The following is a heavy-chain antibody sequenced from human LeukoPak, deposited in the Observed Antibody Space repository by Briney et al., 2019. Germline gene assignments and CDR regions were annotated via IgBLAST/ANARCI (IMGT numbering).Heavy chain of an antibody. J-gene: IGHJ4*02. CDR3: ARDTYYYDSSGYYYFDY. Sequence: SETLSLTCAVFGGSITTYYWTWIRQPAGKGLEWIGRFHTSGGTNYNPSLKSRVTMSVDTSKNQFSLKLSSVTAADTAVYSCARDTYYYDSSGYYYFDYWGQGTLVTVSS. V-gene: IGHV4-4*07. D-gene: IGHD3-22*01. CDR2: FHTSGGT. CDR1: GGSITTYY.